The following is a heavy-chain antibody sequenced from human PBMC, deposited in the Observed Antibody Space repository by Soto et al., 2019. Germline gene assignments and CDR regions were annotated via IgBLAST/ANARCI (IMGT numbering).Heavy chain of an antibody. Sequence: EVQLLESGGGWVQPGGSVRLSCAASGFTFSSYAMSWVRQAPWKGLEWVSAISGSGGSTYYADPVKGRFTISRDNSKNTLYLQMNSLRAEDTAVYYCAKGSSSGWYIGAFDIWGKGTMVTVSS. J-gene: IGHJ3*02. CDR3: AKGSSSGWYIGAFDI. D-gene: IGHD6-19*01. V-gene: IGHV3-23*01. CDR2: ISGSGGST. CDR1: GFTFSSYA.